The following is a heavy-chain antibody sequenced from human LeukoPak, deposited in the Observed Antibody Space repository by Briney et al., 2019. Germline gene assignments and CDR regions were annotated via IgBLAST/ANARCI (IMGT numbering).Heavy chain of an antibody. CDR3: ARDTRTGWFFDL. J-gene: IGHJ2*01. CDR1: GGSIISGDFF. CDR2: IYYSGST. Sequence: SQTLSLTCSVSGGSIISGDFFWTWSRQAPGKGLEWIGYIYYSGSTNYNPSLKSRVTISVDMSKNQFSLKLNSVIAADTAVHFCARDTRTGWFFDLWGRGTLVAVSS. D-gene: IGHD3/OR15-3a*01. V-gene: IGHV4-61*08.